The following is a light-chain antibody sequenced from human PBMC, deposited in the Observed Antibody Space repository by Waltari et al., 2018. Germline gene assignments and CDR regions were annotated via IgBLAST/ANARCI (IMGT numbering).Light chain of an antibody. J-gene: IGLJ1*01. CDR1: SSDVGGYNY. V-gene: IGLV2-14*04. Sequence: SVSGSPGQSVTISCTGTSSDVGGYNYVSWYQQYPGKAPKLMIYDVTKRPSGVSTRFSGSKSGNTASLTISGLQAEDEADYYCTSYRGTSTYVFGGGTKVTVL. CDR2: DVT. CDR3: TSYRGTSTYV.